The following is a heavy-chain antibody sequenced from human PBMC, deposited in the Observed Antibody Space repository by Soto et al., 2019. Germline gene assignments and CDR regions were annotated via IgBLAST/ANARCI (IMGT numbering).Heavy chain of an antibody. CDR2: IYYSGST. D-gene: IGHD2-2*01. CDR3: SSQGYCSITSCYAEFEY. CDR1: GGSISSYN. V-gene: IGHV4-59*08. J-gene: IGHJ4*02. Sequence: AETLSLTCTVSGGSISSYNWSWFRQPPGKGLEWIGYIYYSGSTNYNPSLKSRVTISVDTSKNQFSLKLSSVTAADTAVYYCSSQGYCSITSCYAEFEYWGQGPLATVS.